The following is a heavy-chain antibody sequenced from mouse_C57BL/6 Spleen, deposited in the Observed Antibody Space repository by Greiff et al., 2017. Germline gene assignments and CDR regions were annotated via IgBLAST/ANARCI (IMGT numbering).Heavy chain of an antibody. CDR3: ARYDYDGEGSYYFDY. D-gene: IGHD2-4*01. V-gene: IGHV8-8*01. CDR1: GFSLSTFGMG. CDR2: IWWDDDK. Sequence: QVTLKESGPGILQPSQTLSLTCSFSGFSLSTFGMGVGWIRQPSGKGLEWLAHIWWDDDKYYNPALKSRLTISKDTSKNQVFLKIANVDTADTATYYCARYDYDGEGSYYFDYWGQGTTLTVSS. J-gene: IGHJ2*01.